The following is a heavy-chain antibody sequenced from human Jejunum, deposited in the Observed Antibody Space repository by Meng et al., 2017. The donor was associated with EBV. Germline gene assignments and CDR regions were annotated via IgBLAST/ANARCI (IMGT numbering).Heavy chain of an antibody. J-gene: IGHJ4*02. V-gene: IGHV3-74*01. CDR1: GYTFSHYW. CDR3: SRDLRGPFDY. CDR2: INEDGTHT. D-gene: IGHD3-16*01. Sequence: EVYLVESGWGLVQRGGSLILSCVGSGYTFSHYWMHWVRQTPGKGLVWVSRINEDGTHTDYADSVKGRFTISRDNAKNTLTLQMNSLRVEDTAAYYCSRDLRGPFDYWGQGTLVTVSS.